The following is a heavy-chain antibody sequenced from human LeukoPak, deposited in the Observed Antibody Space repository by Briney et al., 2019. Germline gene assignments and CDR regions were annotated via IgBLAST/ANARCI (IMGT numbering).Heavy chain of an antibody. V-gene: IGHV4-61*02. CDR1: GGSISSGSYY. CDR2: IYTSGST. J-gene: IGHJ4*02. CDR3: AREVGKGIDY. D-gene: IGHD3-10*01. Sequence: PSQTLSLTCTVSGGSISSGSYYWSWIRRPAGKGLEWIGRIYTSGSTNYNPSLKSRVTISVDTSKNQFSLKLSSVTAADTAVYYCAREVGKGIDYWGQGTLVTVSS.